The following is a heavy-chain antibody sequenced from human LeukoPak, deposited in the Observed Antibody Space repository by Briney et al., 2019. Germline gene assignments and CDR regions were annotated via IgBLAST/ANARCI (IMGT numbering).Heavy chain of an antibody. CDR2: IIPIFGTA. CDR1: EGTFSSYA. D-gene: IGHD1-7*01. V-gene: IGHV1-69*01. J-gene: IGHJ6*02. Sequence: SVKVSCKASEGTFSSYAISWVRQAPGQGLEWMGGIIPIFGTANYAQKFQGRVTITADESTSTAYMELSSLRSEDTAVYYCARVQVLELPYYYGMDVWGQGTTVTVSS. CDR3: ARVQVLELPYYYGMDV.